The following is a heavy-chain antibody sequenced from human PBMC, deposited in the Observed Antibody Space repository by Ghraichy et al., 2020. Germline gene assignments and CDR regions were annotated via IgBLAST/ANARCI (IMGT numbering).Heavy chain of an antibody. J-gene: IGHJ4*02. D-gene: IGHD4-17*01. Sequence: SGPTLVKPTETLTLTCTVSGFSLSNARMGVSWIRQPPGKALEWLAHIFSNDEKSYSTSLKSRLTISKDTSKSQVVLTMTNMDPVDTATYYCARDYGDYGVDYWGRGTLVTVSS. CDR1: GFSLSNARMG. CDR3: ARDYGDYGVDY. CDR2: IFSNDEK. V-gene: IGHV2-26*02.